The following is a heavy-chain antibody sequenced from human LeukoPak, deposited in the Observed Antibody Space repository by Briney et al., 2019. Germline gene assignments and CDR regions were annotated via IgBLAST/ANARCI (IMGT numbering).Heavy chain of an antibody. J-gene: IGHJ4*02. D-gene: IGHD1-26*01. CDR1: GFTFSNYA. V-gene: IGHV3-30-3*01. CDR3: ARPQSKWELLSYFDY. CDR2: ISYDGSNK. Sequence: GRSLRLSCAASGFTFSNYAMHWVRQAPGKGLEWVAVISYDGSNKYYTDSVEGRFTISRDNSKNTLYLQMSSLRAEDTSMYYCARPQSKWELLSYFDYWGQGTLVTVSS.